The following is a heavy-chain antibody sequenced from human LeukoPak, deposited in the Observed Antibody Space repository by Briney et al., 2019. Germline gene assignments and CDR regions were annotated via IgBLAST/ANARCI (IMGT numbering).Heavy chain of an antibody. Sequence: GGSLRLSCAASGFTFSSYWMSWVRQAPGMGLEWVANTKQDGSEKYYVDSVKGRFTISRDNAKNSLYLQMNSLRAEDTAVYYCARDACSGGSCYTDAFDIWGQGTMVTVSS. V-gene: IGHV3-7*01. CDR1: GFTFSSYW. J-gene: IGHJ3*02. D-gene: IGHD2-15*01. CDR2: TKQDGSEK. CDR3: ARDACSGGSCYTDAFDI.